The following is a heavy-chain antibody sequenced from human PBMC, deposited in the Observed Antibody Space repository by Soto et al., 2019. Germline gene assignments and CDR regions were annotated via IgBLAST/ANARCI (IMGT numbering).Heavy chain of an antibody. D-gene: IGHD2-2*01. CDR3: ARKPPSAIQGWAFGMDV. CDR1: GFTVTDNY. Sequence: EVQLVETGGGLIQPGGSLMLSCAASGFTVTDNYIIWVRQPPGKGLEWVSTTVIGGGTNYADTVKGRFTVSRDNSKNTLYLQMNNLRVEDTAVYYCARKPPSAIQGWAFGMDVWGQGTTVFVSS. V-gene: IGHV3-53*02. J-gene: IGHJ6*02. CDR2: TVIGGGT.